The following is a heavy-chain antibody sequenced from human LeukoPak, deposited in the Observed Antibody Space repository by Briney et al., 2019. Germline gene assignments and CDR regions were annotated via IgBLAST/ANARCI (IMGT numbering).Heavy chain of an antibody. D-gene: IGHD6-19*01. CDR2: IKQDGSEK. CDR1: GFTVSSNY. J-gene: IGHJ3*02. CDR3: ARDPYSSGWYWAGAFDI. Sequence: GGSLRLSCAASGFTVSSNYMSWVRQAPGKGLEWVANIKQDGSEKYYVDSVKGRFTISRDNAKNSLYLQMNSLRAEDTAVYYCARDPYSSGWYWAGAFDIWGQGTMVTVSS. V-gene: IGHV3-7*01.